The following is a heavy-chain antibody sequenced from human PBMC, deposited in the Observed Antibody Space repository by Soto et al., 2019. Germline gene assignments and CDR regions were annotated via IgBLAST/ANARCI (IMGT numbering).Heavy chain of an antibody. CDR3: ARGDATKIVVTTYYGMDV. Sequence: QVELVQSGAEVKKPGSSVKVSCKASGGTLSNYGTSWVRQAPGQGLEWMGGIIPVFGTANYAQKFQGRVTITADEAKGTAYMEVSSLRSEDTAVYYCARGDATKIVVTTYYGMDVWGQGTTVTGSS. V-gene: IGHV1-69*12. J-gene: IGHJ6*02. CDR1: GGTLSNYG. D-gene: IGHD4-17*01. CDR2: IIPVFGTA.